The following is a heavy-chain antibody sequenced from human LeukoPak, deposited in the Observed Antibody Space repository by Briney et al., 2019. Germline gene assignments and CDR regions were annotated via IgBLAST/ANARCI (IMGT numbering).Heavy chain of an antibody. D-gene: IGHD3-16*01. V-gene: IGHV4-30-2*01. CDR1: GGSISSGGYY. Sequence: SETLSLTCTVSGGSISSGGYYWSWIRQPPGKGLEWIGYIYHSGSTYYNPSLKSRVTISVDRSKNQFSLKLSSVTAADTAVYYCARVGGGGALDYWGQGTLVTVSS. CDR2: IYHSGST. CDR3: ARVGGGGALDY. J-gene: IGHJ4*02.